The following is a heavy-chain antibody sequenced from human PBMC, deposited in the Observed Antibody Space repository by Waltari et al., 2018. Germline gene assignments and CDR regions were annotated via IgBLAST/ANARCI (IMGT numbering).Heavy chain of an antibody. V-gene: IGHV3-48*03. D-gene: IGHD3-3*01. J-gene: IGHJ4*02. Sequence: EVQLVESGGGLVQPGGSLRLSCAASGFTFSSYELNWVRQAPGKGLEWVSYISSSGSTIYYADSVKGRFTISRDNAKNSLYLQMNSLRAEDTAVYYCAREDDFWSGYYGGLDYWGQGTLVTVSS. CDR3: AREDDFWSGYYGGLDY. CDR2: ISSSGSTI. CDR1: GFTFSSYE.